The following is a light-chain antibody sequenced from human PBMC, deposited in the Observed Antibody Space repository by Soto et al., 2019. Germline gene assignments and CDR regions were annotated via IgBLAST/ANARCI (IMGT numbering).Light chain of an antibody. CDR3: SSYTTDSVVV. CDR2: KNN. Sequence: QSVLPQPPSASGTPGQRVTISCSGSSSNIGRNFVYWYQQLPGTAPKLLIYKNNQRPSGVPDRFSGSKSGNTASLTISGLQAEDEADYYCSSYTTDSVVVFGGGTKLTVL. CDR1: SSNIGRNF. V-gene: IGLV1-47*01. J-gene: IGLJ2*01.